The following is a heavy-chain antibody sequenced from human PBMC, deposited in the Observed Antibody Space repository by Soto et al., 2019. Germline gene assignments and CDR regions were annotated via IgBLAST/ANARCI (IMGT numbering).Heavy chain of an antibody. D-gene: IGHD5-12*01. CDR2: INHSGST. V-gene: IGHV4-34*01. Sequence: SETLSLTCAVYGGSFSGYYWSWIRQPPGKGLEWIGEINHSGSTNYNPSLKSRVTISVDTSKNQLSLKLSSVTAADTAVYYCASYSGYGNFDYWGQGTLVTVSS. J-gene: IGHJ4*02. CDR1: GGSFSGYY. CDR3: ASYSGYGNFDY.